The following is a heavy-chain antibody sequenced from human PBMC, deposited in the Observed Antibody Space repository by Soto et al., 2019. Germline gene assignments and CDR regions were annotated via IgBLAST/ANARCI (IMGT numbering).Heavy chain of an antibody. CDR3: ARAMVAASGYYYGMDV. D-gene: IGHD2-15*01. CDR2: ISHDGTNK. CDR1: GFTFSAYG. J-gene: IGHJ6*02. V-gene: IGHV3-30*03. Sequence: GGSLRLSCEVSGFTFSAYGMHWVRQAPGKGLEWVAAISHDGTNKNYGDSVKGRFTISRDNSKKTLYLQMNSLRAEDTAVYYCARAMVAASGYYYGMDVWGQGTTVTVSS.